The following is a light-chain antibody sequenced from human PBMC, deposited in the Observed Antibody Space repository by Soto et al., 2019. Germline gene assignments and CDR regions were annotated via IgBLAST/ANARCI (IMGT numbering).Light chain of an antibody. CDR2: KGT. CDR1: SSDVGAYDS. J-gene: IGLJ1*01. CDR3: CSSAPESTYV. V-gene: IGLV2-23*01. Sequence: QSALAQPASVSGSPGQSITISCTGTSSDVGAYDSVSWYQQHPHKAPQVIIYKGTRRPSGVSNRFSGSTSGNAASLTISGLQADDEADYVCCSSAPESTYVFGTGTKVTVL.